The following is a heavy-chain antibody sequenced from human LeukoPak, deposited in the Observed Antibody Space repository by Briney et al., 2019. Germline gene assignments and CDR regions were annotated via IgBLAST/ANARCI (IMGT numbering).Heavy chain of an antibody. CDR1: GFSFASYG. D-gene: IGHD3-9*01. CDR2: ITSDGHVE. J-gene: IGHJ4*02. Sequence: GGSLRLSCAASGFSFASYGMNWVRQAPGKGLGWVSHITSDGHVETYVDSVRGRFTMSRDNAKDLLFLQMNGLRAEDTAVYYCARDTLNGPFVISLDYWGQGALVTVSS. CDR3: ARDTLNGPFVISLDY. V-gene: IGHV3-48*03.